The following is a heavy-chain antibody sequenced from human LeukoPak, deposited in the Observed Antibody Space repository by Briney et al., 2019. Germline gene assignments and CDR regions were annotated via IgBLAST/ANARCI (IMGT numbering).Heavy chain of an antibody. CDR1: GGSISSSSYY. V-gene: IGHV4-39*01. CDR2: IYYSGST. J-gene: IGHJ4*02. D-gene: IGHD6-13*01. Sequence: SETLSLTCAVSGGSISSSSYYWGWIRQPPGKGLEWIGSIYYSGSTYYNPSLKSRVTISVDTSKNQFSLKLSSVTAADTAVYYCARRTALDIAAAGRPLDYWGQGTLVTVSS. CDR3: ARRTALDIAAAGRPLDY.